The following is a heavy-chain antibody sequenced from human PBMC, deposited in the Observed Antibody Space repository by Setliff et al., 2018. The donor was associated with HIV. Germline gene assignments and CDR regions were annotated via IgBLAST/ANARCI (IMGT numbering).Heavy chain of an antibody. J-gene: IGHJ4*02. Sequence: PSETLSLTCTVSGGSISSSSYYWGWIRQPPGKGLEWIGSIYYSGSTYYNPSLKSRVTISVDTSKNQFSLKLSSVTAADTAVYYCARHTVYGDYLSLYYFDYWGQGTPVTVSS. D-gene: IGHD4-17*01. CDR3: ARHTVYGDYLSLYYFDY. CDR1: GGSISSSSYY. CDR2: IYYSGST. V-gene: IGHV4-39*01.